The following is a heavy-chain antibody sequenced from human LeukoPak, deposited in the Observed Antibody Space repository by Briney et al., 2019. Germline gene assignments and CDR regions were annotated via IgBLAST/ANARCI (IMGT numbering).Heavy chain of an antibody. CDR3: AREGVIGDGYNFFDY. CDR2: ISAYNGNT. D-gene: IGHD5-24*01. V-gene: IGHV1-18*01. CDR1: GYSVNNSD. Sequence: ASVKVSCKASGYSVNNSDISWVRQAPGQGLGWMGWISAYNGNTNYAQKLQGRVTMTTDTSTTTAYMELRSLRSDDTAVYYCAREGVIGDGYNFFDYWGQGTLVTVSS. J-gene: IGHJ4*02.